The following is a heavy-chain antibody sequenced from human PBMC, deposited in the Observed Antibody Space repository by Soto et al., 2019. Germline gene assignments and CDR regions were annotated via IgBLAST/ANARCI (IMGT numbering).Heavy chain of an antibody. CDR3: AREGLFGVVYYGMDV. D-gene: IGHD3-3*01. J-gene: IGHJ6*01. V-gene: IGHV4-30-4*01. CDR1: GGSISSGDYY. CDR2: IYYSGST. Sequence: PSETLSLTCTVSGGSISSGDYYWSWIHKPPGKGLEWIGYIYYSGSTYYNPSLKSRVTISVDTSKNQFSLKLSSVTAADTAVYYCAREGLFGVVYYGMDVWGQGTTVT.